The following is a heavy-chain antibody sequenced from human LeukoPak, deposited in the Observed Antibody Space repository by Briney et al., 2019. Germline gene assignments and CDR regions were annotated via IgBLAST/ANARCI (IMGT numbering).Heavy chain of an antibody. CDR3: ARSAHYSQFDY. Sequence: PSETLSLPCTVSGGSICSYYWLWLRHPPGEGVECIGYIYYRGSTIYNPTLKSRVTISVDTSKNQFSLKLRSVTAADTAVYYCARSAHYSQFDYWGQGTLVTVSS. D-gene: IGHD3-22*01. CDR2: IYYRGST. J-gene: IGHJ4*02. CDR1: GGSICSYY. V-gene: IGHV4-59*01.